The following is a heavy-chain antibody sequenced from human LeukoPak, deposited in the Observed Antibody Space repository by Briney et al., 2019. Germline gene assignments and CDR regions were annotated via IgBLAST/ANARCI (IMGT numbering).Heavy chain of an antibody. Sequence: ASVKVSCKASGYTFTSYAMHWVRQAPGQGLEWMGIINPSGGSTSYAQKFQGRVTMTRDTSTSTVYMELSSLRSEDTAVYYCARVVTTVTTGVNWFDPWGQGTLVTVSS. J-gene: IGHJ5*02. V-gene: IGHV1-46*01. CDR1: GYTFTSYA. CDR3: ARVVTTVTTGVNWFDP. CDR2: INPSGGST. D-gene: IGHD4-17*01.